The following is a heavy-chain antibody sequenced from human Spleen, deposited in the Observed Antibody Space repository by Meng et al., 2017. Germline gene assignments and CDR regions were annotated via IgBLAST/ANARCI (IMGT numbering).Heavy chain of an antibody. D-gene: IGHD6-19*01. J-gene: IGHJ4*02. Sequence: QGLRVHSGIQVKKPGSSLKGSWKASVGTFRSYAISWGRQAPGQGLEWMGGIIPIFGTANYAQKFQGRVTITADESTSTAYMELSSLRSEDTAVYYCARGSTSAGYSSGWYHFDYWGQGTLVTVSS. V-gene: IGHV1-69*01. CDR3: ARGSTSAGYSSGWYHFDY. CDR2: IIPIFGTA. CDR1: VGTFRSYA.